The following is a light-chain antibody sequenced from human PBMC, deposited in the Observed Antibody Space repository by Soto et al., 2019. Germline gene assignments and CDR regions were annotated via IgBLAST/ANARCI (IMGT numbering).Light chain of an antibody. Sequence: QSALTQPASVSGSPGQSITISCTGTSSDVGGYNYVSWYQQHPGRVPKLMIYEVSNRPSGVSDRFSGSKSGKTASLTISGLQAEDEADYYCASFTSSSTLLFGGGTKLTVL. CDR3: ASFTSSSTLL. CDR2: EVS. V-gene: IGLV2-14*01. J-gene: IGLJ2*01. CDR1: SSDVGGYNY.